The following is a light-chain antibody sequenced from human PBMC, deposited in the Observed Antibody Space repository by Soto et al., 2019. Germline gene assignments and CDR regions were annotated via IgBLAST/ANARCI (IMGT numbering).Light chain of an antibody. CDR3: QQRSNWPVT. V-gene: IGKV3-11*01. J-gene: IGKJ1*01. CDR1: QSVSSY. CDR2: DAS. Sequence: EIVLTQSPATLSLSPGERATLSCRASQSVSSYLAWYQQKPGQAPRLLIYDASSRATGIPARFSGSGSGTDFTLTLSSLEPEDFAVYYCQQRSNWPVTFGQGTKGGYQ.